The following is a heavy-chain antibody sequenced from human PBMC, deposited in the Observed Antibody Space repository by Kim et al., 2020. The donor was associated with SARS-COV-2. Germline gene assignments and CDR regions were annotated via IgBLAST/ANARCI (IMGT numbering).Heavy chain of an antibody. Sequence: GGSLRLSCAASGFTFGDYGMSWVRQAPGKGLEWVSGINWNGGSTGYADSVKGRFTISRDNAKNSLYLQMNSLRAEYTALYYCARVRSGVTSYYYYGMDVWGQGTTVTVSS. CDR3: ARVRSGVTSYYYYGMDV. CDR2: INWNGGST. J-gene: IGHJ6*02. D-gene: IGHD4-17*01. V-gene: IGHV3-20*04. CDR1: GFTFGDYG.